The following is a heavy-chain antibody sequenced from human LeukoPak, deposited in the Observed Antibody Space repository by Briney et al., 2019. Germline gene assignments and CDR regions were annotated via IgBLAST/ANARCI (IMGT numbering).Heavy chain of an antibody. J-gene: IGHJ4*02. CDR2: ISGGSDIR. V-gene: IGHV3-48*01. CDR1: GFAFNRHV. CDR3: SRYGSGQNYRDPFDF. Sequence: GGSLRLSCAASGFAFNRHVMNWVRQAPGKGLEWISHISGGSDIRYHVGSLRGGFTISRDNAENSLYSQMNRLRVEDTAVYYCSRYGSGQNYRDPFDFWGQGTLVTVSP. D-gene: IGHD3-10*01.